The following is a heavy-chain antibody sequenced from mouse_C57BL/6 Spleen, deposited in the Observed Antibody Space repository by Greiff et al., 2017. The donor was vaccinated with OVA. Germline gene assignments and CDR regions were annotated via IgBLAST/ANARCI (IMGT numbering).Heavy chain of an antibody. CDR1: GFTFSDYY. CDR2: INYDGSST. CDR3: ARGGNYFDY. V-gene: IGHV5-16*01. Sequence: EVMLVESEGGLVQPGSSMKLSCTAFGFTFSDYYMAWVRQVPEKGLEWVANINYDGSSTYYLDSLKSRFIISRDNAKNILYLQMSSLKSEDTATXYCARGGNYFDYWGQGTTLTVSS. J-gene: IGHJ2*01.